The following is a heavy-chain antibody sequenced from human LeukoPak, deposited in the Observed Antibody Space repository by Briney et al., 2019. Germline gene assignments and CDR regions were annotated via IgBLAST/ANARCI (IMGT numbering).Heavy chain of an antibody. V-gene: IGHV4-34*01. J-gene: IGHJ4*02. CDR2: INHSGST. D-gene: IGHD3-10*01. CDR3: ARGPGEQRAHFDY. CDR1: GGSFSGYY. Sequence: KTSETLSLTCAVYGGSFSGYYWSWIRQPPGKGLEWIGEINHSGSTNYNPSLKSRVTISVDTSKNQFSLKLSSVTAADTAVYYCARGPGEQRAHFDYWGQGTLVTVSS.